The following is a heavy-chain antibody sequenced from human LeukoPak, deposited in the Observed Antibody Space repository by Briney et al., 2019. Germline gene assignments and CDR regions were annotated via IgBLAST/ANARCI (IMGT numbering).Heavy chain of an antibody. CDR2: ISSSSSYI. Sequence: GGSLRLSCAASGFTFSSSAMHRVRQAPGKGLEWVSSISSSSSYIYYADSVKGRFTISRDNAKNSLYLQMNSLRAEDTAVYYCARAGYSSGWYADPYYYYYMDVWGKGTTVTVSS. D-gene: IGHD6-19*01. CDR1: GFTFSSSA. V-gene: IGHV3-21*01. J-gene: IGHJ6*03. CDR3: ARAGYSSGWYADPYYYYYMDV.